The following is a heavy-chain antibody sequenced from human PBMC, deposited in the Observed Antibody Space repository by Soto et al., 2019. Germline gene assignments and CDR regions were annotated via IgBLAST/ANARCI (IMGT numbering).Heavy chain of an antibody. CDR1: GFTFSSYW. CDR3: AREVMNYYDSSGSGYFDY. D-gene: IGHD3-22*01. J-gene: IGHJ4*02. CDR2: IKQDGSEK. Sequence: PGGSLRLCCAASGFTFSSYWMSWVRQAPGKGLEWVANIKQDGSEKYYVDSVKGRFTISRDNAKNSLYLQMNSLRAEDTAVYYCAREVMNYYDSSGSGYFDYWGQGTLVTVSS. V-gene: IGHV3-7*01.